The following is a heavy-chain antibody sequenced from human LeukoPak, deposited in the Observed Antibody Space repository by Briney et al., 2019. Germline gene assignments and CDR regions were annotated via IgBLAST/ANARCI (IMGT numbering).Heavy chain of an antibody. V-gene: IGHV4-4*07. D-gene: IGHD1-26*01. Sequence: KPSETLSLTCTVSGGSISSYYWSWIRQPAGKGLEWIGRIYTSGSTNYNPSLKSRVTMSVDTSKNQFSLKLSSVTAADTAVYYCASIDTNYYYYGMDVWGQGTTVTVSS. CDR3: ASIDTNYYYYGMDV. CDR1: GGSISSYY. CDR2: IYTSGST. J-gene: IGHJ6*02.